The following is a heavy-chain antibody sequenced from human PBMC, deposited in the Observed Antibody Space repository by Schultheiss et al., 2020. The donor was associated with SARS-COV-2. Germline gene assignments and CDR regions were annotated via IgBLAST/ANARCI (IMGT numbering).Heavy chain of an antibody. CDR2: ISAYNGNT. Sequence: ASVKVSCKASGGTFSSYAISWVRQAPGQGLEWMGWISAYNGNTNYAQKLQGRVTMTTDTSTSTAYMELSSLRSEDTAVYYCAIQLDTSGYYYGMDVWGQGTTVTVAS. CDR1: GGTFSSYA. V-gene: IGHV1-18*01. CDR3: AIQLDTSGYYYGMDV. J-gene: IGHJ6*02. D-gene: IGHD1-1*01.